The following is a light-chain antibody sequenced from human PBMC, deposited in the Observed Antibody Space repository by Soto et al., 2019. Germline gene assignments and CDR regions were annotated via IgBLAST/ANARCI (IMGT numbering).Light chain of an antibody. J-gene: IGLJ2*01. CDR2: DVS. V-gene: IGLV2-14*01. Sequence: ALTQPASVSGSPGQSITISCTGTSSDVGGYNYVSWYQQHPGKAPKLMIYDVSTRPSGVSNRFSGSKSGNTASLTISGLQAEDEADYYCSSYTSSSTLEFGGGTKLTVL. CDR3: SSYTSSSTLE. CDR1: SSDVGGYNY.